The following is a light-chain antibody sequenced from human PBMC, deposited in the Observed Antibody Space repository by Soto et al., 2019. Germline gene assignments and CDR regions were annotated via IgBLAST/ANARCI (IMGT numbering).Light chain of an antibody. CDR3: QQRSNWPGT. J-gene: IGKJ1*01. V-gene: IGKV3-11*01. Sequence: EIVLTQSPATLSLSPGERATLSCRASQSVNIYLAWYQQKPGQAPRLLIYDASNRATGIPARFSGSGSGTDFTLTISSLEPEDFAVYYCQQRSNWPGTFGQGTKVDIK. CDR2: DAS. CDR1: QSVNIY.